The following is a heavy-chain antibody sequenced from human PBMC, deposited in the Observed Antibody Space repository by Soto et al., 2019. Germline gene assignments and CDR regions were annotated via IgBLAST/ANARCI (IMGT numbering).Heavy chain of an antibody. CDR1: GLTFSSYS. V-gene: IGHV3-21*01. D-gene: IGHD3-22*01. CDR3: ARGPNNYYDSSGYPNWFDP. J-gene: IGHJ5*02. Sequence: PVGSLRLSCAASGLTFSSYSMNWVRQAPGKGLEWVSSISSSSSYIYYADSVKGRFTISRDNAKNSLYLQMNSLRAEDTAVYYCARGPNNYYDSSGYPNWFDPWGQGTLVTVSS. CDR2: ISSSSSYI.